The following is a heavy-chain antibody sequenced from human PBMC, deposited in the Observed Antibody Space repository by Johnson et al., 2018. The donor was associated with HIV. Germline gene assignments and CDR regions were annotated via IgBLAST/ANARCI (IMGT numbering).Heavy chain of an antibody. CDR1: GFTVSSYW. CDR3: ARGPGAFDI. J-gene: IGHJ3*02. V-gene: IGHV3-7*01. Sequence: VQLVESGGGSVQPGGPLRLTCAASGFTVSSYWMSWVRQAPGKGPEWVANIKHDGCAKYYADSVKGRFTISRDNSKNTLYLQMNSLSAEDTVVYYCARGPGAFDIWGQGTMVTVSS. CDR2: IKHDGCAK.